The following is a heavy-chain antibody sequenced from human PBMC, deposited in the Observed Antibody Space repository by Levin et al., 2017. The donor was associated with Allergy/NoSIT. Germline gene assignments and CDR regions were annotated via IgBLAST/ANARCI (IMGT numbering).Heavy chain of an antibody. D-gene: IGHD6-19*01. CDR3: ARDRRVALAGRGTDAFDI. Sequence: ASVKVSCQASGFTLTGYYMVWVRQAPGQGFEWMGRINPNSGGTNYAQKFRGRVTLSRDTSINAAYMDLSSLNPDDTAMYYCARDRRVALAGRGTDAFDIWGQGTMITVSS. V-gene: IGHV1-2*06. CDR2: INPNSGGT. J-gene: IGHJ3*02. CDR1: GFTLTGYY.